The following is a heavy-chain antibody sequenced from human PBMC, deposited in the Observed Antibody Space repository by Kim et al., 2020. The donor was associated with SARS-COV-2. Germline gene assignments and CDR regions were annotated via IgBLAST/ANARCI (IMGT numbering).Heavy chain of an antibody. J-gene: IGHJ6*01. D-gene: IGHD3-10*01. CDR2: ISSSGSST. CDR3: ARVGGESTDCYYGMDV. CDR1: GFTFSSYG. Sequence: GGSLRLSCAASGFTFSSYGMNWVRQAPGKGLEWVSPISSSGSSTYYADSVKGRFTISRDNSKNTLYLQMNSLRAEDTAVYYCARVGGESTDCYYGMDVWG. V-gene: IGHV3-21*01.